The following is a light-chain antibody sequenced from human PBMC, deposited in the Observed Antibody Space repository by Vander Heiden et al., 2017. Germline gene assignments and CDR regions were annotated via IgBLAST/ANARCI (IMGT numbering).Light chain of an antibody. CDR2: AAF. V-gene: IGKV1-39*01. CDR3: QHIVMTPPLT. J-gene: IGKJ4*01. Sequence: DIQMTQSPSSLSASVGDRVTITCRASQSISKYLNWYQQKPGKAPKLLIHAAFSLQIGVPSRFSGNGYGTDFALTISGRQPEDFATYYCQHIVMTPPLTFGGGTKVEIK. CDR1: QSISKY.